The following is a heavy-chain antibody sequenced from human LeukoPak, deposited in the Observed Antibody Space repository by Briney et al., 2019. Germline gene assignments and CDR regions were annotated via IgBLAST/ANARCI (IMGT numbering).Heavy chain of an antibody. Sequence: ASVKVSCKASGYTFTGYYMHWVRQAPGQGLEWMGWINPNSGGTNYAQKFQGRVTMTRDASISTAYMELSRLRSDDTAVYYCARRTSSSWYRFDYWGQGALVTVSS. CDR3: ARRTSSSWYRFDY. CDR2: INPNSGGT. V-gene: IGHV1-2*02. J-gene: IGHJ4*02. CDR1: GYTFTGYY. D-gene: IGHD6-13*01.